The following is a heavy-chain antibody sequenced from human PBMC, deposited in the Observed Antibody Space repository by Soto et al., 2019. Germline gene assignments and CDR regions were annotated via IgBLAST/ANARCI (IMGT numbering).Heavy chain of an antibody. V-gene: IGHV4-30-4*01. Sequence: SETLSLTCTVSGGSISSGDYFWSWIRQSPGKGLEWIGYISSIGSTYYNPSLKSRVSVSRDASKNQFSLKLSSVTTTDTAVYYCARGLVIRPYYYHGMDVWGQGNTVT. J-gene: IGHJ6*02. CDR1: GGSISSGDYF. D-gene: IGHD3-9*01. CDR3: ARGLVIRPYYYHGMDV. CDR2: ISSIGST.